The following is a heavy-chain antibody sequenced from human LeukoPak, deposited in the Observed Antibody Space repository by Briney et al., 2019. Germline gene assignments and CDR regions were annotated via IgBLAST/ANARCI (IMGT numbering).Heavy chain of an antibody. V-gene: IGHV1-2*06. CDR1: GYTFTGYY. CDR3: ASSRGYSYGYHS. J-gene: IGHJ5*02. CDR2: INPNSGGT. D-gene: IGHD5-18*01. Sequence: ASVKVSCKASGYTFTGYYMHWVRQAPGQGLEWMGRINPNSGGTNYAQKFQGRVTMTRDTSISTAYMELSRLRSDDTAVYYCASSRGYSYGYHSWGQGTLVTVSS.